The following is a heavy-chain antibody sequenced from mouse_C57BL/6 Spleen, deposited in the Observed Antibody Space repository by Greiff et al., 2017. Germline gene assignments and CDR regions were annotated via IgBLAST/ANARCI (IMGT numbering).Heavy chain of an antibody. CDR1: GYTFTDYW. D-gene: IGHD3-3*01. V-gene: IGHV14-1*01. J-gene: IGHJ3*01. CDR2: IDPGDGDT. CDR3: TTEGQLLPFAY. Sequence: EVQLQQSGAELVRPGASVKLSCKASGYTFTDYWMHWVKQRPEQGLEWIGWIDPGDGDTDYTWKFQGKATITADKSSSTAYMQLSSLTSEDSAVYYCTTEGQLLPFAYWGQGTMVTVAA.